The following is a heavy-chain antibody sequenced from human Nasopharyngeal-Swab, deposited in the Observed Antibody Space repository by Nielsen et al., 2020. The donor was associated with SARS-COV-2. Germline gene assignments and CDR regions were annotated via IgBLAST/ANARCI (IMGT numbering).Heavy chain of an antibody. J-gene: IGHJ6*02. CDR1: GFIFSASA. CDR3: ARDGLDYDFWSAYFMDV. CDR2: ISSSSSYI. D-gene: IGHD3-3*01. Sequence: GGSLRLSCAASGFIFSASAMHWVRQAPGKGLEWVSSISSSSSYIYYADSVKGRFTISRDNAKNSLYLQMNSLRAEDTAVYYCARDGLDYDFWSAYFMDVWGQGTTVTVSS. V-gene: IGHV3-21*01.